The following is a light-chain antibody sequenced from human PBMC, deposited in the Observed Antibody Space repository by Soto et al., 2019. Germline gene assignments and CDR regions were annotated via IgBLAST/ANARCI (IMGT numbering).Light chain of an antibody. Sequence: DLQMTQSPSSLSASVGDRVTITCRASQSIRYYLNWYQQKPGKAPKLLIYAASSLQSGVPSRFSGSGSGTDFTLPISSLQPEDFATYYCQQSYSTPQNTFGQGTKLEIK. J-gene: IGKJ2*01. CDR1: QSIRYY. CDR3: QQSYSTPQNT. V-gene: IGKV1-39*01. CDR2: AAS.